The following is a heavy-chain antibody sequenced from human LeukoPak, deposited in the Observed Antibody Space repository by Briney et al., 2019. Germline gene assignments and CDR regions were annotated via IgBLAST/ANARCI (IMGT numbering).Heavy chain of an antibody. J-gene: IGHJ4*02. CDR2: IYYSGST. CDR1: VGSISSYY. D-gene: IGHD3-22*01. V-gene: IGHV4-59*08. Sequence: PSETLSLTCTVSVGSISSYYWSWIRQPPGKGLEWIGYIYYSGSTNYNPSLKSRVTISVDTSKNQFSLKLSSVTAADTAVYYCARSYYDSSGYVDYWGQGTLVTVSS. CDR3: ARSYYDSSGYVDY.